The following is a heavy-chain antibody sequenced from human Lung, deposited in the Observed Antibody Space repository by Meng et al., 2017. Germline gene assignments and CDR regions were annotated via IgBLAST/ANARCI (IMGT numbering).Heavy chain of an antibody. J-gene: IGHJ5*02. CDR3: VRSSAWVRTGFDP. Sequence: QLEESGPGLVKPSEALFLTCSVSGGSIRTSGYYWGWIRQSPGKGLEWIGSIGHSGFTYYTPSLKSRVAVSLDTSKSQFSLMLTSVTAADTAVYYCVRSSAWVRTGFDPWGQGTLVTVSS. D-gene: IGHD6-19*01. V-gene: IGHV4-39*01. CDR2: IGHSGFT. CDR1: GGSIRTSGYY.